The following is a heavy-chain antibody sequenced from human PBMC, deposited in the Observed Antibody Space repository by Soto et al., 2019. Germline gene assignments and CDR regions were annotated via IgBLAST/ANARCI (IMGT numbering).Heavy chain of an antibody. V-gene: IGHV1-2*02. J-gene: IGHJ6*02. CDR2: INSKSGGT. CDR3: ARSDTDMATPYYVMDV. Sequence: QVQLVQSGAEVKKPGASVRVSCKASGYAFTDYYMHWVRQAPGQGLEWMGWINSKSGGTNLARRFQGRVTMTRDSSISTTHLEVSRLRSDDTAIFYCARSDTDMATPYYVMDVWGQGPTVTVSS. D-gene: IGHD5-18*01. CDR1: GYAFTDYY.